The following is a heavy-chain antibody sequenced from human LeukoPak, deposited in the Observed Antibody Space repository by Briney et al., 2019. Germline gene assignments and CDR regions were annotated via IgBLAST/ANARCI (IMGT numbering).Heavy chain of an antibody. CDR1: GFTFSSYS. CDR3: ASGKYRYGENWFDP. V-gene: IGHV3-21*01. J-gene: IGHJ5*02. Sequence: GGSLRLSCAASGFTFSSYSMNWVRQAPGKGLEWVSSISSSSSYIYYADSVKGRFTISRDNAKNSLYPQMNSLRAEDTAVYFCASGKYRYGENWFDPWGQGTLVTVSS. D-gene: IGHD5-18*01. CDR2: ISSSSSYI.